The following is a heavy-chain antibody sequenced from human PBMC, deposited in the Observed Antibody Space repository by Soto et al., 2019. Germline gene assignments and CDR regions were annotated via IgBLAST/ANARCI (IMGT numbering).Heavy chain of an antibody. CDR1: GGTFSTFG. CDR3: ARTAPMDAGDKYYYDF. CDR2: ILPFFGTA. V-gene: IGHV1-69*13. J-gene: IGHJ4*02. D-gene: IGHD3-16*01. Sequence: SVKVSCKTSGGTFSTFGISWVRQAPGQGLEWMGGILPFFGTAEYSQKFEDRITITADESTNTVYMDLRSLTSEDTAIYYCARTAPMDAGDKYYYDFWGQGALVTVSS.